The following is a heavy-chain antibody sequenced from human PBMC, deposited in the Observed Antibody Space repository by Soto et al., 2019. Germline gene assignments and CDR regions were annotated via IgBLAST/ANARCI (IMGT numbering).Heavy chain of an antibody. CDR3: ARGRNYYDSSVYYPQY. CDR2: ISSSSSYI. J-gene: IGHJ4*02. D-gene: IGHD3-22*01. V-gene: IGHV3-21*01. CDR1: GFTFSSYS. Sequence: GGSLRLSCAASGFTFSSYSMNWVRQAPGKGLEWVSSISSSSSYIYYADSVKGRFTISRDNAKNSLYLQMNSLRAEDTAVFYCARGRNYYDSSVYYPQYWGQGTLVTVSS.